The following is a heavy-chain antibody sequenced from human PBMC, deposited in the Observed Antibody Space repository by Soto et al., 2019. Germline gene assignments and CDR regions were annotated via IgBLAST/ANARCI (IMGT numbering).Heavy chain of an antibody. J-gene: IGHJ5*02. CDR3: ARDEGYSDSSGYYDH. CDR1: GYTFTNYA. V-gene: IGHV1-3*05. D-gene: IGHD3-22*01. Sequence: QVQLVQSGAEEKKPGASVKVSCKASGYTFTNYAIHWVRQAPGQRLEWMGWINAGNGNTRYSQKFQGRVTITRDTSASTAYMELSSLRSEDTALYYCARDEGYSDSSGYYDHWGQGTLVTVSS. CDR2: INAGNGNT.